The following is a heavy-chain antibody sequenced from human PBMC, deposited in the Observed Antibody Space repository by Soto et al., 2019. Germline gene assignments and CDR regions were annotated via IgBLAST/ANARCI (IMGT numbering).Heavy chain of an antibody. CDR1: GFTFSSYS. CDR3: ARDPGKDCTNGVCRPQDPI. J-gene: IGHJ3*02. V-gene: IGHV3-21*01. D-gene: IGHD2-8*01. CDR2: ISSSSSYI. Sequence: GGSLRLSCAASGFTFSSYSMNWVRQAPGKGLEWVSSISSSSSYIYYAGSVKGRFTNSRDNAKNSLYLQMNSLRAEDTAVYYCARDPGKDCTNGVCRPQDPIWGQGTMVTVSS.